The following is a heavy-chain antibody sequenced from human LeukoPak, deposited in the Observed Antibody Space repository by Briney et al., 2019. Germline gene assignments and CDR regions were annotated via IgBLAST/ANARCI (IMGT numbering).Heavy chain of an antibody. D-gene: IGHD2-2*01. J-gene: IGHJ6*03. V-gene: IGHV1-69*01. CDR3: ARGPKGIVVVPAAIKVPYYYYMVV. Sequence: ASVKVSCKASGGTFSSYAISWVRQAPGQGLEWMGGIIPIFGTANYAQKFQGRVTITADESTSTAYMELSSLRSEDTAVYYCARGPKGIVVVPAAIKVPYYYYMVVWGKGTTVTVSS. CDR1: GGTFSSYA. CDR2: IIPIFGTA.